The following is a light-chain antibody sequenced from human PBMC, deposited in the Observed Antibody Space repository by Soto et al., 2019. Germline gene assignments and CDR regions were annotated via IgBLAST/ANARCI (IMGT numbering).Light chain of an antibody. V-gene: IGLV1-44*01. CDR3: SDGGHSLGAYV. CDR1: NSNIGTNT. J-gene: IGLJ1*01. Sequence: QSVLTQPPSASATPGQRVTISCSGSNSNIGTNTVNWYQQRPGTAPRLLIYTNNQRPSGVPPRFPGPKTGTPAPLASSGLPTKDRAAPLMSDGGHSLGAYVFGTGTKVTVL. CDR2: TNN.